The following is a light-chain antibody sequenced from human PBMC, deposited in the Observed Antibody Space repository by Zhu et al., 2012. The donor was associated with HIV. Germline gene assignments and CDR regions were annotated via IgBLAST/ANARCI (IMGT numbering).Light chain of an antibody. J-gene: IGKJ4*01. CDR3: QQYISSPLT. CDR2: DTF. V-gene: IGKV3D-20*01. Sequence: VLTQSPVTLSLSPGERATLSCGASQSINYYLAWYQQKPGLAPRLLIYDTFKRATGIPDKFSGSGSGTQFTLTISRLEPEDLAVYYCQQYISSPLTFGGGTKVEIK. CDR1: QSINYY.